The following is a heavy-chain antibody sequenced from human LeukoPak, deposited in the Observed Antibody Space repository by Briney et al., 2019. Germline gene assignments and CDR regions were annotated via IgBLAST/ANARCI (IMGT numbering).Heavy chain of an antibody. J-gene: IGHJ4*02. D-gene: IGHD3-10*01. CDR2: ICESGGST. V-gene: IGHV3-23*01. Sequence: PGGSLRLSCVVSGFTFSTSAMSWVRQAPGKGLEWVSGICESGGSTYYADSMKGRFTSSRDNSKNTLYLQMNNLRAEDTAAYYCAKGSFWGQGTLVTVSS. CDR3: AKGSF. CDR1: GFTFSTSA.